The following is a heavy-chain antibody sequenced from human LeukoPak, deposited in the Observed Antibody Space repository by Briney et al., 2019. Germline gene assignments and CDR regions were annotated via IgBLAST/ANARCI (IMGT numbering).Heavy chain of an antibody. Sequence: PSQTLSLTCAVSGSSISSGGYSWSWIRQPPGKGLEWIGYIYHSGSTYYNPSLKSRVTISVDRSKNQFSLKLSSVTAADTAVYYCARAIEMATIFFDYWGQGTLVTVSS. J-gene: IGHJ4*02. V-gene: IGHV4-30-2*01. CDR2: IYHSGST. D-gene: IGHD5-24*01. CDR1: GSSISSGGYS. CDR3: ARAIEMATIFFDY.